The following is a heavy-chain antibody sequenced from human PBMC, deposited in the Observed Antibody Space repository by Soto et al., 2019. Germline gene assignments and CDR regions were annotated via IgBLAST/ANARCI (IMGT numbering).Heavy chain of an antibody. Sequence: QVQLQESGPGLVKPSETLSLTCTVSGGSISSYYWSWIRQPPGKGLEWIGYIYYSGSTNYNPSLKSRVTISVDTSKNQFSLKLSSVTAADTAVYYCAGQYSSSPGFKRENWFDPWGQGTLVTVSS. CDR3: AGQYSSSPGFKRENWFDP. J-gene: IGHJ5*02. CDR2: IYYSGST. CDR1: GGSISSYY. V-gene: IGHV4-59*01. D-gene: IGHD6-6*01.